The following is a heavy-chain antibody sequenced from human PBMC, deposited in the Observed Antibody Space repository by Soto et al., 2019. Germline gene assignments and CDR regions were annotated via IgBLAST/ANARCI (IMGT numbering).Heavy chain of an antibody. J-gene: IGHJ6*03. CDR1: GFTFSNAW. V-gene: IGHV3-15*01. Sequence: GGSLRLSCAASGFTFSNAWMSWVRQAPGKGLEWVGRIKSKTDGGTTDYAAPVKGRFTISRDDSKNTLYLQMNSLKTEDTAVYYCTTSSSSSYYYYYYMDVWGKGTTVTV. CDR3: TTSSSSSYYYYYYMDV. CDR2: IKSKTDGGTT. D-gene: IGHD6-6*01.